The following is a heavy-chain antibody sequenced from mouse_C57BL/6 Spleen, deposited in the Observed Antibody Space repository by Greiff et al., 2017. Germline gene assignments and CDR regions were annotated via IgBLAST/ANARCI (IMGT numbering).Heavy chain of an antibody. J-gene: IGHJ3*01. CDR1: GYTFTSYW. V-gene: IGHV1-64*01. CDR3: ARFDGYDEGAWFAY. Sequence: QVQLQQPGAELVKPGASVKLSCKASGYTFTSYWMHWVKQRPGQGLEWIGMIHPNSGSTNYNEKFKSKATLTVDKSSSTAYMQLSSLTSVDSAVYYCARFDGYDEGAWFAYWGQGTLVTVSA. CDR2: IHPNSGST. D-gene: IGHD2-2*01.